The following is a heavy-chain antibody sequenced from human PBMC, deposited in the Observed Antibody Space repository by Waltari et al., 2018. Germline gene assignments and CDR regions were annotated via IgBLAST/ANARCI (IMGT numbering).Heavy chain of an antibody. CDR1: GLNSYHW. V-gene: IGHV3-74*03. CDR2: VSADGRVT. CDR3: ARGADASTFRDYYYYYMNV. J-gene: IGHJ6*03. D-gene: IGHD2-2*01. Sequence: EEQLVESGGGLVHPGGSLRLSCEASGLNSYHWITLVRQAPGKGLVWVSRVSADGRVTTYADFVKGRFIMSRDDAKNTVSLQMNSLTVDDAGVYYCARGADASTFRDYYYYYMNVWGKGTTVTVSS.